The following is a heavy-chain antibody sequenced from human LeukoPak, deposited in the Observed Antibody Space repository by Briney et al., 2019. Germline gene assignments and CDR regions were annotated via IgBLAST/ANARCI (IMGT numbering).Heavy chain of an antibody. CDR1: GYTFIGYD. V-gene: IGHV1-8*01. D-gene: IGHD6-19*01. Sequence: ASVKVSCKTSGYTFIGYDINWVRQATGQGLEWMGWMNPNSGDTGYAQQFQGRVTMTRDTSISTAYMELSSLRSEDTAVYYCARALSGRVLCFDYWGQGSLVTVS. CDR2: MNPNSGDT. J-gene: IGHJ4*02. CDR3: ARALSGRVLCFDY.